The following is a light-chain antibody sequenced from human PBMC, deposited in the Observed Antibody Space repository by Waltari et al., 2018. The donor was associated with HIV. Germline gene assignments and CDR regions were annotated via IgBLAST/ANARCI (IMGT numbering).Light chain of an antibody. V-gene: IGLV1-51*01. Sequence: QSVLTQPPSVSAAPGQKVTISCSGSSPNIGNNYVSWYKQLPGTAPKLLIYDNNKRASVIPDRSSASKAGTSATLGITGLQTGDEADYYCGTWDSSLSLVFGGGTKLTVL. J-gene: IGLJ2*01. CDR2: DNN. CDR1: SPNIGNNY. CDR3: GTWDSSLSLV.